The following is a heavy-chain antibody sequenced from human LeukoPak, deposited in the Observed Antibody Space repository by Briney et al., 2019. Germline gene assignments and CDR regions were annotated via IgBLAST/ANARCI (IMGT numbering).Heavy chain of an antibody. CDR3: ACAAGYSYDNWFDP. CDR2: IYYSGNA. Sequence: SETLSLTCSVSGGSISSTSYYWGWIRQPPGMGLEWIGSIYYSGNAYYNPSLKSRVTISVDTSKNQFSLKLSSVTAADTAVYYCACAAGYSYDNWFDPWGQGTLVTVSS. V-gene: IGHV4-39*01. D-gene: IGHD5-18*01. J-gene: IGHJ5*02. CDR1: GGSISSTSYY.